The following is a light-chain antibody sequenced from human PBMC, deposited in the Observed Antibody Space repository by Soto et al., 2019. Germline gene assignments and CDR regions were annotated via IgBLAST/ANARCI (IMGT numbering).Light chain of an antibody. Sequence: QSALTQPASVSGSPGQSITISCTGTSSDIGGYNYVSWYQQHPGKAPKLMIYEVSNRPSGVSNRFSGSKSGNTASLTISGLQADDEAEYYCSSYTSSTNVLFGGGTKVTVL. CDR1: SSDIGGYNY. V-gene: IGLV2-14*01. CDR3: SSYTSSTNVL. CDR2: EVS. J-gene: IGLJ2*01.